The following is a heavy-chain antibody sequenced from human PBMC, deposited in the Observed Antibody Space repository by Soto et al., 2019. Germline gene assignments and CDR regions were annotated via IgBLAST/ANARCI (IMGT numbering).Heavy chain of an antibody. CDR1: GFTFSSYA. V-gene: IGHV3-23*01. CDR3: AKPISGYYGSGSPNDY. D-gene: IGHD3-10*01. Sequence: PGGSLRLSCAASGFTFSSYAMSWVRQAPGKGLEWVSAISGSGGSTYYADSVKGRFTISRDNSKNTLYLQMNSLRAEDTAVYYCAKPISGYYGSGSPNDYWGQGTLVTVSS. CDR2: ISGSGGST. J-gene: IGHJ4*02.